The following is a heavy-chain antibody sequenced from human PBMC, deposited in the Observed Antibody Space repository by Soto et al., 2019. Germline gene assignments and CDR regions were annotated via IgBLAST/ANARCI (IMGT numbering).Heavy chain of an antibody. CDR1: GFTFDDYA. J-gene: IGHJ4*02. CDR2: ISWNSGSI. Sequence: EVQLVESGGGLVQPGRSLRLSCAASGFTFDDYAMHWVRQAPGKGLEWVSGISWNSGSIGYADSVKGRFTISRDNSKNSLCLQMNSLRADDTALYYCAKDSVSRFLERLLYRPEFDYWGQGTLVTVSS. CDR3: AKDSVSRFLERLLYRPEFDY. V-gene: IGHV3-9*01. D-gene: IGHD3-3*01.